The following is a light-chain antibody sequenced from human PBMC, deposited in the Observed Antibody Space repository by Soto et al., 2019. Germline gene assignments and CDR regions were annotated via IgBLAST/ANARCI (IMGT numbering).Light chain of an antibody. J-gene: IGKJ1*01. V-gene: IGKV3-20*01. CDR2: RAS. CDR3: RQYNNWPQT. Sequence: EIVLTQSPGTLSLSPGERAPLSCRASQSVSSSYLAWYQQKPGQAPRLLIYRASSRATGIPDRFSGSGSGTEFTLTISSLQSEDFAVYYCRQYNNWPQTFGQGTKVDIK. CDR1: QSVSSSY.